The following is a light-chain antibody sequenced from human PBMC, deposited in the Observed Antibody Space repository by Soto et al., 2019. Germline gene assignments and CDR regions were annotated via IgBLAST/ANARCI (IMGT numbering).Light chain of an antibody. V-gene: IGKV3-11*01. CDR3: QQGSKLWR. J-gene: IGKJ1*01. CDR2: DAS. CDR1: QSVSSY. Sequence: EILFTHSPTTLSLSPVERATLSCRASQSVSSYLAWYQQKPGQAPRLLIYDASNRATGIPARFSGSGSGTDFTLTISSLAHEDFGVYYWQQGSKLWRFGQGTKVDIK.